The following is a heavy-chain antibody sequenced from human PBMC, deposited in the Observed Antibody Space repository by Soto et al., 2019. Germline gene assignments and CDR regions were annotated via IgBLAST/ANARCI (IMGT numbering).Heavy chain of an antibody. CDR2: INPSGGRI. Sequence: QMQLVQSGAEVKKPGASVKVSCKASGYTFTSYQMHWVRQAPGQGLEWMGIINPSGGRITYAPRFQGRVIMTRDTSTNTVYMELRSLRSEDTAVYYCERDGPPTTTGVGPSYTMDVWGQGTTVTVS. CDR3: ERDGPPTTTGVGPSYTMDV. CDR1: GYTFTSYQ. V-gene: IGHV1-46*01. D-gene: IGHD3-3*01. J-gene: IGHJ6*02.